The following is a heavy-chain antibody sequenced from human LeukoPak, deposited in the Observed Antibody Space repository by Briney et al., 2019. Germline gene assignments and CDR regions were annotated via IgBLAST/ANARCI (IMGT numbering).Heavy chain of an antibody. V-gene: IGHV3-30*03. CDR1: GFTFSSYG. CDR3: ARDMTTVGLDY. Sequence: GGSLRLSCAASGFTFSSYGMHWVRQAPGKGLEWVAVISYDGSNKYYADSVKGRFTISRDNSKNTLYLQMSSLRAEDTAVYYCARDMTTVGLDYWGQGTLVTVSS. J-gene: IGHJ4*02. CDR2: ISYDGSNK. D-gene: IGHD4-23*01.